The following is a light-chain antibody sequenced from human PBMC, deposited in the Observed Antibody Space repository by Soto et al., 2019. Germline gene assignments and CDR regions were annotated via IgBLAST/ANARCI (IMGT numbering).Light chain of an antibody. CDR3: QQLNSYLPLT. V-gene: IGKV1-5*03. CDR2: LAS. CDR1: QSISTS. J-gene: IGKJ4*01. Sequence: DIQMTQSPSTLSAFVGDRVTITCRASQSISTSLAWYQQKPGKAPKLLIYLASTLESGVPARFSGSGSATDFTLSISSLQPDDFATYYCQQLNSYLPLTFGGGTKVDIK.